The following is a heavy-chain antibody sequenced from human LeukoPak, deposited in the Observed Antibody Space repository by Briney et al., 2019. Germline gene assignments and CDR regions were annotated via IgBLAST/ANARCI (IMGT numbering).Heavy chain of an antibody. Sequence: PSETLSLTCTVSGGSISSYYWSWIRQPPGKGLGWIGYIYYSGSTNYNPSLKSRVTISVDTSKNQFSLKLSSVTAADTAVYYCAGGRRDSGSYGSFVYYYYYYMDVWGKGTTVTVSS. CDR3: AGGRRDSGSYGSFVYYYYYYMDV. CDR2: IYYSGST. D-gene: IGHD3-10*01. CDR1: GGSISSYY. V-gene: IGHV4-59*01. J-gene: IGHJ6*03.